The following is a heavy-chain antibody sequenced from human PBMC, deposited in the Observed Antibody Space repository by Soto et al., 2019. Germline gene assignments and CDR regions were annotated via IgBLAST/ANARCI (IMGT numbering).Heavy chain of an antibody. CDR3: ARDPGYIYGNT. Sequence: ASVKVSCKASGYTFTSYAMNWVRQAPGQRLEWMGWINAGNGNTKYSQKFQGRVTITRDTSASTAYMELSSLRSEDTAVYYGARDPGYIYGNTWGQGTLVTVSS. J-gene: IGHJ5*02. CDR2: INAGNGNT. D-gene: IGHD5-18*01. V-gene: IGHV1-3*01. CDR1: GYTFTSYA.